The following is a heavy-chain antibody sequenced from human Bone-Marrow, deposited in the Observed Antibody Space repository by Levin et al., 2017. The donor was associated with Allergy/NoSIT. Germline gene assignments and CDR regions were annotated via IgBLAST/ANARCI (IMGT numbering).Heavy chain of an antibody. CDR1: GFTFSSYS. D-gene: IGHD3-10*01. CDR2: ISSSSSYI. Sequence: SGGSLRLSCAASGFTFSSYSMNWVRQAPGKGLEWVSSISSSSSYIYYADSVKGRFTISRDNAKNSLYLQMNSLRAEDTAVYYCARSGNYYGSGSYAPYYFDYWGQGTLVTVSS. V-gene: IGHV3-21*01. J-gene: IGHJ4*02. CDR3: ARSGNYYGSGSYAPYYFDY.